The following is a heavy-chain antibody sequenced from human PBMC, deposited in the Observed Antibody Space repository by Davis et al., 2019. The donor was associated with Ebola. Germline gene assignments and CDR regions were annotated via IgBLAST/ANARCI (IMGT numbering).Heavy chain of an antibody. CDR3: ARDPTRTYYDFWSGSSDYYYGMDV. CDR2: ISSSSSYI. D-gene: IGHD3-3*01. V-gene: IGHV3-21*01. Sequence: PGGSLRLSCAASGFTFSRYSMNWVRQAPGKGLEWVSSISSSSSYIYYADSVKGRFTISRDHAKNSLYLQMNSLRAEDTAVYYCARDPTRTYYDFWSGSSDYYYGMDVWGQGTTVTVSS. CDR1: GFTFSRYS. J-gene: IGHJ6*02.